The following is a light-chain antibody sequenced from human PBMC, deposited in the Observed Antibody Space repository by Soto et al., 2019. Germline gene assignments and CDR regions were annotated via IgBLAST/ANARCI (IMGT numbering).Light chain of an antibody. CDR2: GAS. CDR1: QSLTNVF. CDR3: PHYATSPYT. Sequence: DIVLTQSPGTLSLSPGEGATLSCRASQSLTNVFLAWYQQKPGQAPRRPIYGASSRATGIPDRFSGSGSGTAFTLTISRLEPEEFAVYFCPHYATSPYTFGQGTTLEIK. J-gene: IGKJ2*01. V-gene: IGKV3-20*01.